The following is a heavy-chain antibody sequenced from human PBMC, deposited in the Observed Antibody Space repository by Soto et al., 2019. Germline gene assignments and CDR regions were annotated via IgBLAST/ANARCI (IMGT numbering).Heavy chain of an antibody. D-gene: IGHD1-26*01. Sequence: ASVKVSCKASGYTFTSYAMHWVRQAPGQRLEWMGWINAGNGNTKYSQKFQGRVTITRDTSASTAYMELSSLRSEDTSVYYCARADDSESYQTDYWVQGTLVTVSS. CDR3: ARADDSESYQTDY. J-gene: IGHJ4*02. V-gene: IGHV1-3*01. CDR1: GYTFTSYA. CDR2: INAGNGNT.